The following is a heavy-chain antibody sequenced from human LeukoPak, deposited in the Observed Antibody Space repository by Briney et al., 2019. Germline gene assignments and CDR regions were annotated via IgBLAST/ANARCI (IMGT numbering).Heavy chain of an antibody. CDR2: VNPRSGGT. CDR1: GYTFTFYY. J-gene: IGHJ6*03. Sequence: VASVKVSCKASGYTFTFYYIHWVRLAPGQGLEWMGCVNPRSGGTTYAQTFQGRVAMPTDTSISTAYMELTRLTSDDTAVYFCARDKNLINYYYMDVWAKGPRSPSP. D-gene: IGHD3-22*01. CDR3: ARDKNLINYYYMDV. V-gene: IGHV1-2*02.